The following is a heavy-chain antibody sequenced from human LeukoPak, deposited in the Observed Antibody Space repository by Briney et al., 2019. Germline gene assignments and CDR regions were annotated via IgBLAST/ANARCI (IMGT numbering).Heavy chain of an antibody. Sequence: GGSLRLSCATSGFTFSNYAMSWVRQAPGKGLEWVSSIHYSGISTYYADSVKGRFTISRDNSKNTLNLQMNSLRVEDTAVYYCAKVIREVDMSHDYWGQGALVTVCS. CDR2: IHYSGIST. V-gene: IGHV3-23*01. CDR3: AKVIREVDMSHDY. D-gene: IGHD5-24*01. J-gene: IGHJ4*02. CDR1: GFTFSNYA.